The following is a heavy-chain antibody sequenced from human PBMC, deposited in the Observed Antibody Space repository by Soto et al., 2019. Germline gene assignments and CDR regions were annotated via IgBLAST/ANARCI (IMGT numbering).Heavy chain of an antibody. CDR2: INPSGGST. CDR3: ASSPVYYYDSSGYHGYFDY. D-gene: IGHD3-22*01. J-gene: IGHJ4*02. CDR1: GYTFTSYY. V-gene: IGHV1-46*01. Sequence: VASVKVSCKASGYTFTSYYMHWVRQAPGQGLEWMGIINPSGGSTSYAQKFQGRVTMTRDTSTSTVYMELSSLRSEDTAVYYCASSPVYYYDSSGYHGYFDYWGQGTLVTVSS.